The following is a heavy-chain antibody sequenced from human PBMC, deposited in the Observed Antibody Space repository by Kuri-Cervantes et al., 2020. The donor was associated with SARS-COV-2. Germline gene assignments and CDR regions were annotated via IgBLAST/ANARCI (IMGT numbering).Heavy chain of an antibody. V-gene: IGHV4-39*07. J-gene: IGHJ2*01. CDR3: ARGCGEWLRYWYLDL. Sequence: GSLRLSCTVSGGSISSSSYYWGWIRQPPGKGLEWIGSIYYSGSTYYNPSLKSRVTISVDTSKNQFSLKLSSVTAADTAVYYCARGCGEWLRYWYLDLWGRGTLVTVSS. CDR2: IYYSGST. D-gene: IGHD3-10*01. CDR1: GGSISSSSYY.